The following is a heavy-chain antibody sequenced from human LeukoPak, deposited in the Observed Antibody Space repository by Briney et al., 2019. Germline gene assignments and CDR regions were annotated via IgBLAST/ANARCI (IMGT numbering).Heavy chain of an antibody. CDR1: GFTFSSYW. D-gene: IGHD2-15*01. V-gene: IGHV3-7*01. Sequence: PGGSLRLSCAASGFTFSSYWMSWVRQAPGKGLEWVANIKLGGSEKYYVDSVKGRFTISRDDAENSLFLQMNSLRAEDTAMYYCARVGGYCSGGSCYLLRFDYWGQGTLVTASS. CDR3: ARVGGYCSGGSCYLLRFDY. CDR2: IKLGGSEK. J-gene: IGHJ4*02.